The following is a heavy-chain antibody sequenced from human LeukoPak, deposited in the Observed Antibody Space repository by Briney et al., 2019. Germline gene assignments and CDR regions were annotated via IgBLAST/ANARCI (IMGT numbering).Heavy chain of an antibody. CDR2: ISSSSSYI. Sequence: AGGSLRLSCAASGFTFSSYSMNWVRQAPGKGLEWVSSISSSSSYIYYADSVKGRFTISRDNAKNSLYLQMNSLRAEDTAVYYCARDLHYYDSSGYYYSSPLDYWGQGTLVTVSS. V-gene: IGHV3-21*01. CDR1: GFTFSSYS. J-gene: IGHJ4*02. CDR3: ARDLHYYDSSGYYYSSPLDY. D-gene: IGHD3-22*01.